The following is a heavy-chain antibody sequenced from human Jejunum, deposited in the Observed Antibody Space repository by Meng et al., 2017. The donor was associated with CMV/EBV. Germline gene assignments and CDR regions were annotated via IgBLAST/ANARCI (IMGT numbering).Heavy chain of an antibody. CDR3: ARGQRSYSGSYPEWFDP. V-gene: IGHV4-30-4*01. D-gene: IGHD1-26*01. J-gene: IGHJ5*02. Sequence: QMLLQGSLPGLVKPSQTLSLTCTVSGCSISSGDYYWSWIRQPPGKGLEWIVCIYYSGSTYYNPSLKGRVTISVDTSKNQFSLNLSSVTAADSAVYYCARGQRSYSGSYPEWFDPWGQGTLVTVSS. CDR1: GCSISSGDYY. CDR2: IYYSGST.